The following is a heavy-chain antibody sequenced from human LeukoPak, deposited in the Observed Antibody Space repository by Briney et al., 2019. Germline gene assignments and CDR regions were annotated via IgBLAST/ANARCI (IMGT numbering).Heavy chain of an antibody. CDR1: GFTFRTSA. Sequence: GGSLRLSCAASGFTFRTSAMNWVRQAPGKGLECLCGISGSGNGTYYADSVKGRFTISRDNSQNMVYLLMNSLTVEDAATYYCAKRTMSAFDSWGQGTLLIVSS. V-gene: IGHV3-23*01. D-gene: IGHD5-24*01. J-gene: IGHJ4*02. CDR3: AKRTMSAFDS. CDR2: ISGSGNGT.